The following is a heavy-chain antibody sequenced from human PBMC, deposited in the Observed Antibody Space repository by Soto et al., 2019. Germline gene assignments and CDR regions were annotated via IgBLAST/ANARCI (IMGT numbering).Heavy chain of an antibody. CDR3: AKNPSTWVYYGMDV. CDR2: ISGTGGST. J-gene: IGHJ6*02. Sequence: EVQLLESGGGLVQPGGSLRLSCAASGFTFSSYAMTWVRQAPGKGLEWVSVISGTGGSTYYSDSVKGRFTSSRDNSDNSVYRQRKSLRAEDTAIYYCAKNPSTWVYYGMDVWGQGTTVTVSS. D-gene: IGHD6-13*01. CDR1: GFTFSSYA. V-gene: IGHV3-23*01.